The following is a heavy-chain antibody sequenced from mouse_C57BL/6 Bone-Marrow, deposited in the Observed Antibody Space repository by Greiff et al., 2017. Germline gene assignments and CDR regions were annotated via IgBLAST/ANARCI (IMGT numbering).Heavy chain of an antibody. CDR2: INPSSGYT. CDR1: GYTFTSYT. Sequence: VQLQQSGAELARPGASVKMSCKASGYTFTSYTMHWVKQRPGQGLEWIGYINPSSGYTKYNQKFKDKATLTADKSSSTAYMQLSSLTSEDSAVYYCARSRIITTVVGYWGQGTTLTVSS. D-gene: IGHD1-1*01. CDR3: ARSRIITTVVGY. J-gene: IGHJ2*01. V-gene: IGHV1-4*01.